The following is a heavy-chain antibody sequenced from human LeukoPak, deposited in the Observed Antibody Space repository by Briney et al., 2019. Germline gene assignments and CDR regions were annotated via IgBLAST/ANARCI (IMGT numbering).Heavy chain of an antibody. J-gene: IGHJ6*02. CDR2: IKSKTDGGTT. CDR1: GFTFTNAW. Sequence: PGGSLRLSCAASGFTFTNAWMRWVRQAPGKGLEWVGRIKSKTDGGTTDYAAPVKGRFTISRDDSKNTLYLQMNSLKTEDTAVYYCTTGTVAGYYYGMDVWGQGTTVTVSS. D-gene: IGHD6-19*01. CDR3: TTGTVAGYYYGMDV. V-gene: IGHV3-15*01.